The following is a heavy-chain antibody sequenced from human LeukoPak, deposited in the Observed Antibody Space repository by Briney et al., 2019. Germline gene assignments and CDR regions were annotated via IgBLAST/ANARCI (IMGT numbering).Heavy chain of an antibody. Sequence: SETLSLTCIVSSGSISSYYWHWIRQPAGRGLEWIGRVSSSGSTNYNPSLNSRVSMSVDTSKNQLSLTLISVTAADTAVYFCAREAPTPNFFDPWGQGTLVTVSS. CDR1: SGSISSYY. CDR3: AREAPTPNFFDP. CDR2: VSSSGST. V-gene: IGHV4-4*07. J-gene: IGHJ5*02.